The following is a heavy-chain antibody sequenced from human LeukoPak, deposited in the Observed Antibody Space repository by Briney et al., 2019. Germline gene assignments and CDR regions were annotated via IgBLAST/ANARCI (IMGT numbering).Heavy chain of an antibody. Sequence: GGSLRLSCAASGFTFSSYAMSWVRQAPGRGLEWVSGIPSSGPVTYYADSVKGRFTISRDNSKNTLYLQMNSLTVEDTGVYYCANRVAQHDSWGQGTLVTVSS. CDR1: GFTFSSYA. CDR2: IPSSGPVT. CDR3: ANRVAQHDS. D-gene: IGHD3-16*01. J-gene: IGHJ5*02. V-gene: IGHV3-23*01.